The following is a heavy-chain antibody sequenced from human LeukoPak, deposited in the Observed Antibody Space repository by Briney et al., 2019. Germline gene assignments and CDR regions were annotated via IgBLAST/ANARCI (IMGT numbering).Heavy chain of an antibody. CDR2: INPNSGGT. J-gene: IGHJ4*02. V-gene: IGHV1-2*02. CDR3: ARADTAMGPDDY. D-gene: IGHD5-18*01. CDR1: GYTFTSYA. Sequence: ASVKVSCKASGYTFTSYAMNWVRQAPGQGLEWMGWINPNSGGTNYAQKFQGRVTMTRDTSISTAYMELSRLRSDDTAVYYCARADTAMGPDDYWGQGTLVTVSS.